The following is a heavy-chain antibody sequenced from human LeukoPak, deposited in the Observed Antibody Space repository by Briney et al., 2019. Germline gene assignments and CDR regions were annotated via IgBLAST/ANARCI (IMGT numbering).Heavy chain of an antibody. CDR3: AKDIGSYYDY. CDR2: ISSFSSTI. Sequence: PGGSLRLSCAASGFTFSSYEMNWVRQAPGKGLEWVSYISSFSSTIYYADSVMGRFIISRDNSKNTLYLEMNSLRAEDTAVYYCAKDIGSYYDYWGQGILVTVSS. J-gene: IGHJ4*02. D-gene: IGHD3-10*01. CDR1: GFTFSSYE. V-gene: IGHV3-48*01.